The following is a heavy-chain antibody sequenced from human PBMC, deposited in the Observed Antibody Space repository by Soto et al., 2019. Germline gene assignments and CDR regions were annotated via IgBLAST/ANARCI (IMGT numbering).Heavy chain of an antibody. CDR3: AREVYSSSLPTYYYYYGMDV. CDR2: ISSSGSTI. D-gene: IGHD6-6*01. CDR1: GFTFSDYY. Sequence: QVQLVESGGGLVKPGGSLRLSCEASGFTFSDYYMSWIRQAPGKGLEWVSYISSSGSTIYYADSLKGRFTISRDNAKNSLYLQMNSLRAEDTAVYYCAREVYSSSLPTYYYYYGMDVWGQGTTVTVSS. V-gene: IGHV3-11*01. J-gene: IGHJ6*02.